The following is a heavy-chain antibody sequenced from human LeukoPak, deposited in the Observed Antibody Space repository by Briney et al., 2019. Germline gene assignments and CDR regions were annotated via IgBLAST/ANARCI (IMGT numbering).Heavy chain of an antibody. CDR3: APEGGWLQLGTFDY. D-gene: IGHD5-24*01. CDR2: IYSGGST. V-gene: IGHV3-53*01. Sequence: GGSLRLSCAASGFTVSSNYMSWVRQAPGKGLEWVSVIYSGGSTYYADSVKGRFTISRDNSKNTLYLQMNSLRAEDTAVYYCAPEGGWLQLGTFDYWGQGTLVTVSS. J-gene: IGHJ4*02. CDR1: GFTVSSNY.